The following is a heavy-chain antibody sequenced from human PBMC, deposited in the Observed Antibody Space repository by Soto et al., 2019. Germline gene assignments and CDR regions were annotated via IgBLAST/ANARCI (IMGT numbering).Heavy chain of an antibody. CDR2: IIPLFGTA. Sequence: QVYLVQSGAEVKKPGSSVKISCKASGGIFSSNTINWVRQAAGQGLEWMGGIIPLFGTANYAEKSQGRVTITADKSTKTEYMELTSLRSEDTAVYYCASKAACGGDCYAFDSCGQGTLVTVS. D-gene: IGHD2-21*02. J-gene: IGHJ4*02. CDR1: GGIFSSNT. CDR3: ASKAACGGDCYAFDS. V-gene: IGHV1-69*06.